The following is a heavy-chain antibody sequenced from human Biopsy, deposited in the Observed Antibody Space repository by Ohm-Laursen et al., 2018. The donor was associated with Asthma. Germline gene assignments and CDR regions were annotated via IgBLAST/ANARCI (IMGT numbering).Heavy chain of an antibody. CDR1: GFAVSRDH. D-gene: IGHD3-22*01. Sequence: SLRLSCTASGFAVSRDHMFWVRQAPGKGLEWVSVIYSGGTSHTADSVRGRFTISRDYSKNTLYRQMHSLRAEDTAVYYCARGDSSNWSHYYFDYWGQGTLVTVSS. CDR3: ARGDSSNWSHYYFDY. V-gene: IGHV3-53*01. CDR2: IYSGGTS. J-gene: IGHJ4*02.